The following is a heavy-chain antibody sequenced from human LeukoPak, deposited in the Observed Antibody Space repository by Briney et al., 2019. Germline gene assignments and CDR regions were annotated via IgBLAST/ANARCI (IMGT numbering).Heavy chain of an antibody. CDR3: ARVAAYFDSSGYYPDPLDY. CDR1: GFSFSAYN. CDR2: ISPSGDHR. J-gene: IGHJ4*02. V-gene: IGHV3-21*01. D-gene: IGHD3-22*01. Sequence: PGGSLRLSCAASGFSFSAYNINWVRQAPGKGLEWVSCISPSGDHRYYADSVRGRFTISRDNAKNSVYLQMNSLRAEDTAVYYCARVAAYFDSSGYYPDPLDYWGQGTLVSVSS.